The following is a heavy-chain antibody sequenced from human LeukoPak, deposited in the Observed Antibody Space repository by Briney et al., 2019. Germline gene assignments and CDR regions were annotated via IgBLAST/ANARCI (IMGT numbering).Heavy chain of an antibody. D-gene: IGHD2-2*01. J-gene: IGHJ5*02. CDR3: ARDAQRLVVPATNWFDP. V-gene: IGHV3-21*01. CDR1: GFTFSSYS. Sequence: WGSLRLFCAAYGFTFSSYSMKWVRQAPGKGLEWVSSIRSSSSYIYYADSVKGRFTISRDNAKNSLYLQMNSLRAEDTAVYHCARDAQRLVVPATNWFDPWGQGTLVIVSS. CDR2: IRSSSSYI.